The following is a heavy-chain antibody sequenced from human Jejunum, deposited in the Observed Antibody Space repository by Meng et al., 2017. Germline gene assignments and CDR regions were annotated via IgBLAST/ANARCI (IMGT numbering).Heavy chain of an antibody. Sequence: SLKISCAASGFTFDDYAMHWVRQAPGKGLERVSGISWNGDYIGYADSVKGRFTIYRDNAKNALYLQMNSLRAEDTALYYCGKDLAYGSSCWYRAFDSWGQGTLVTVSS. CDR2: ISWNGDYI. CDR1: GFTFDDYA. J-gene: IGHJ4*02. CDR3: GKDLAYGSSCWYRAFDS. V-gene: IGHV3-9*01. D-gene: IGHD6-19*01.